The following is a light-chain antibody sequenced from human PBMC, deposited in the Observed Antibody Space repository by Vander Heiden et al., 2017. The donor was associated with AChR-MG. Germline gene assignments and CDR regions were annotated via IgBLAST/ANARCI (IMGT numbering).Light chain of an antibody. CDR1: KLGDKY. CDR3: QAWDSSTAV. V-gene: IGLV3-1*01. CDR2: QDS. Sequence: SYELTQPPSVSVSPGQTASITCPGTKLGDKYACWYQQKPGHSPVLVIYQDSKRPSGIRERFSGSNSGNTATLTISGTQAMDEADYYCQAWDSSTAVFGGGTKLTVL. J-gene: IGLJ2*01.